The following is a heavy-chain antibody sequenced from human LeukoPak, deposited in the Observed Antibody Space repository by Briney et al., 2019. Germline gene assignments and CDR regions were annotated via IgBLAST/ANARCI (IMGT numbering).Heavy chain of an antibody. Sequence: ASVTVSCKASGYTFTIYCIHWVRQAPGQGLEWMGLINPSGGSTNYAQKFQGRVTMTRDTSISTAYMELSRLRSDDTAVYYCARGPLWSGAFDIWGQGTMVTVSS. J-gene: IGHJ3*02. CDR3: ARGPLWSGAFDI. V-gene: IGHV1-46*01. D-gene: IGHD3-10*01. CDR1: GYTFTIYC. CDR2: INPSGGST.